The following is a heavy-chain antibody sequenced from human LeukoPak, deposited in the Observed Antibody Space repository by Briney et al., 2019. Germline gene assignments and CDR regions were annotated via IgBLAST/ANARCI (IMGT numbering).Heavy chain of an antibody. D-gene: IGHD3-3*02. CDR2: INPNSGGT. J-gene: IGHJ4*02. CDR1: GYTFTGYY. Sequence: ASVKVSCKASGYTFTGYYMHWVRQAPGQGLEWMGWINPNSGGTNYAQKFQGRVTMTRDTSISTAYMELSRLGSDDTAVYYCARDRDTLAALDYWGQGTLVTVSS. V-gene: IGHV1-2*02. CDR3: ARDRDTLAALDY.